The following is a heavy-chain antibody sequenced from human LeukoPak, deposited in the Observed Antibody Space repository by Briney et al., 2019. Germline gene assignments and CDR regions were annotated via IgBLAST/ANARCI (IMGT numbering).Heavy chain of an antibody. V-gene: IGHV3-64*01. CDR3: ARVSGWYWFDN. CDR2: ISSNGRIT. Sequence: GGSLRLSCAASGFTFNNYAMTWVRQAPGKGLEYVSAISSNGRITYYANSVKGRFTISRDNSKNILYLQMGSLRAEDTAVYFCARVSGWYWFDNWGQGTLVTVSS. CDR1: GFTFNNYA. J-gene: IGHJ4*02. D-gene: IGHD6-19*01.